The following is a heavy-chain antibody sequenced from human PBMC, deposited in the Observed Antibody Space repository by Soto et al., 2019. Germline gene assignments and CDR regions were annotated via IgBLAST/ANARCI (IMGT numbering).Heavy chain of an antibody. D-gene: IGHD2-21*02. J-gene: IGHJ4*02. CDR3: ATPLPGGDGWGGFDY. V-gene: IGHV1-24*01. CDR2: FHPEDGET. CDR1: GYTLTELS. Sequence: QVQLVQSGAEVKKPGASVKVSCKVSGYTLTELSVHWVRQAPGKGLEWMGGFHPEDGETIYAQLFLGRVTMTEDRSTDTAYMELGSLRSEDTAVYYCATPLPGGDGWGGFDYWGQGTLVTVST.